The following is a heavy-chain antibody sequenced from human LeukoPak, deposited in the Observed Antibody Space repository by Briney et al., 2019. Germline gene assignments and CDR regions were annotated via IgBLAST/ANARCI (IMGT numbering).Heavy chain of an antibody. CDR1: GYTLTELS. V-gene: IGHV1-24*01. CDR2: FDPEDGET. Sequence: ASVKVSCKVSGYTLTELSMHWVRQAPGKGLEWMGGFDPEDGETIYAQKFQGRVTMTEDTSTYTAYMELSSLRSEDTAVYYCATDLGCSSTSCSDYWGQGTLVTVSS. CDR3: ATDLGCSSTSCSDY. J-gene: IGHJ4*02. D-gene: IGHD2-2*01.